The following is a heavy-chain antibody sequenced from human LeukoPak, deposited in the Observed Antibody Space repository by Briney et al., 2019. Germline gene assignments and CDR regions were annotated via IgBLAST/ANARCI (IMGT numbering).Heavy chain of an antibody. CDR2: INHSGSI. D-gene: IGHD3-10*01. CDR1: GGSFSGYY. J-gene: IGHJ5*02. V-gene: IGHV4-34*01. CDR3: ARHYYGSGINWFDP. Sequence: SETLSLTCGVYGGSFSGYYWSWIRQPPGKGLEWIGEINHSGSINYNPSLKSRATISGDTSKNQFSLKLSSVTAADTAVYYCARHYYGSGINWFDPWGQGTLVTVSS.